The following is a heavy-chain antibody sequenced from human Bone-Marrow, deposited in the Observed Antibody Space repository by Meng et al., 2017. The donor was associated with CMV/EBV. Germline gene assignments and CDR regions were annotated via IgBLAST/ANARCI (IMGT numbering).Heavy chain of an antibody. CDR1: GYTFTGYY. Sequence: ASVKVSCKASGYTFTGYYMHWVRQAPGQGLEWMGWINPNSGGTNYAQKFQGRVTMTRDTSISTAYMELSRLRSDDTAVYYCATSPSMVRGVTRDWGLGTLVTVSS. D-gene: IGHD3-10*01. J-gene: IGHJ4*01. CDR2: INPNSGGT. V-gene: IGHV1-2*02. CDR3: ATSPSMVRGVTRD.